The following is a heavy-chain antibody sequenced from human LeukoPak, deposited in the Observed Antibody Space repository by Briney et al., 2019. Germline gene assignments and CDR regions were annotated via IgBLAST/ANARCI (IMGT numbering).Heavy chain of an antibody. V-gene: IGHV1-2*02. Sequence: SVKVSCKASGYTFTGYYMHWVRQAPGQGLEWMGWINPNSGGTNYAQKVQGRVTMTRDTSISTAYMELSRLRSDDTAVYYCARSSQQLVLQAPDYWGQGTLVTVSS. D-gene: IGHD6-13*01. CDR3: ARSSQQLVLQAPDY. CDR2: INPNSGGT. J-gene: IGHJ4*02. CDR1: GYTFTGYY.